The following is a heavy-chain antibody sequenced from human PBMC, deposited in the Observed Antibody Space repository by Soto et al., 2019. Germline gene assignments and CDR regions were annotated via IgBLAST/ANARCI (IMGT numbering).Heavy chain of an antibody. J-gene: IGHJ6*02. D-gene: IGHD3-3*01. CDR3: ARHKYYGVLRHYSYGMDV. CDR2: IYPGDSDT. Sequence: GESLKISCKGSGYSFTRYWIGWVRQMPGKGLEWMGIIYPGDSDTRYSPSFQGQVTISADKSISTAYLQWSSLKASDAAMYYCARHKYYGVLRHYSYGMDVWGQGTTVTVYS. CDR1: GYSFTRYW. V-gene: IGHV5-51*01.